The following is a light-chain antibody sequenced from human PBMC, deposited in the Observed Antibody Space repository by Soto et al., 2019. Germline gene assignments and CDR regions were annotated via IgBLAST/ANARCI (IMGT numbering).Light chain of an antibody. CDR3: QQYSFSVT. Sequence: DIQMTQSPSTLSVSVGDRVTITCRASESINGWLAWYQQKPGKAPKILIYDASKLERGVPSRLSGSGSGAEFTLTISSLQPDDLATYYCQQYSFSVTFGQGTKVDIK. J-gene: IGKJ1*01. CDR2: DAS. V-gene: IGKV1-5*01. CDR1: ESINGW.